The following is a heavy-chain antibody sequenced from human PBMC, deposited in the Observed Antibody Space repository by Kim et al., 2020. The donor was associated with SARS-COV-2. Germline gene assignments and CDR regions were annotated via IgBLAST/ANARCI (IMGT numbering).Heavy chain of an antibody. CDR1: GFTVSSNY. CDR3: ARDPVAGDYYYYYGMDV. D-gene: IGHD6-19*01. Sequence: GGSLRLSCAASGFTVSSNYMSWVRQAPGKGLEWVSVIYSGGSTYYADSVKGRFTISRDNSKNTLYLQMNSLRAEDTAVYYCARDPVAGDYYYYYGMDVWGQGTTVTVSS. J-gene: IGHJ6*02. CDR2: IYSGGST. V-gene: IGHV3-66*02.